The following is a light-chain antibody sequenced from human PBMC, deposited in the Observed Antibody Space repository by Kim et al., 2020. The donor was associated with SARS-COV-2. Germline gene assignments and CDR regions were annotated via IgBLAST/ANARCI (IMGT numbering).Light chain of an antibody. CDR3: EQNVASPLA. J-gene: IGKJ4*01. CDR1: QGVAKDF. CDR2: HAS. Sequence: YPRERATPSCGGSQGVAKDFLATCPQRPGQTPRLLIYHASDTATGVPDRCSGGVSVAEFTLTISRQERMDFSVCYCEQNVASPLAFGGGTKMYIK. V-gene: IGKV3D-20*01.